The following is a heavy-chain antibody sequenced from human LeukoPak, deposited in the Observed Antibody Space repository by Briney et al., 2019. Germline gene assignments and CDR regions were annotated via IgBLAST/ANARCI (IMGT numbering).Heavy chain of an antibody. CDR1: GYSISSGYY. J-gene: IGHJ6*03. Sequence: PSETLSLTCTVSGYSISSGYYWGWIRQPPGQGLDWIATIYYDGSTYYNPSLKSRVTISIDTSKNQFSLNLISVTAADTAVYYCARAGGYDAEDYYYYYYYMDVWGKGATVTVSS. CDR3: ARAGGYDAEDYYYYYYYMDV. V-gene: IGHV4-38-2*02. CDR2: IYYDGST. D-gene: IGHD5-12*01.